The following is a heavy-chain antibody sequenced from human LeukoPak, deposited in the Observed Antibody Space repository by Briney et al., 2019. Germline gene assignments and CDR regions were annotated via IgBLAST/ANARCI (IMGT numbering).Heavy chain of an antibody. CDR1: GFTFSIYW. V-gene: IGHV3-7*01. CDR2: IKQDGSEK. Sequence: PGGSLRLSCAASGFTFSIYWMSWVRQAPGKGVEWVANIKQDGSEKYYVDSVKGRFTISRDNAKNSLYLQMNSLRAEDTAVYYCARDPRSYMDVWGKGTTVTVSS. J-gene: IGHJ6*03. CDR3: ARDPRSYMDV.